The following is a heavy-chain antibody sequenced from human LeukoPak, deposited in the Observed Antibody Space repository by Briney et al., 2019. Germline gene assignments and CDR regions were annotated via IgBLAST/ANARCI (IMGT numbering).Heavy chain of an antibody. CDR3: ARGGATLYTFDY. Sequence: ASVKVSRKASGYTFTSYYMHWVRQAPGQGLEWMGIINPSGGSTSYAQKFQGRVTMTRDMSTSTVYMELSSLRSEDTAVYYCARGGATLYTFDYWGQGTLVTVSS. D-gene: IGHD1-26*01. CDR1: GYTFTSYY. J-gene: IGHJ4*02. CDR2: INPSGGST. V-gene: IGHV1-46*01.